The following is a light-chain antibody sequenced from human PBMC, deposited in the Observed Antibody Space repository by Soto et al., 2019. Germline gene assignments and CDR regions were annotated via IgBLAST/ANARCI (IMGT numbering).Light chain of an antibody. V-gene: IGLV2-14*01. CDR3: SSYTSANTPLV. CDR1: SSDVGYSNY. J-gene: IGLJ2*01. Sequence: QSALAQPASVSGSPGQSITISCTGTSSDVGYSNYVSWYQQYPGKAPKLIIYEVSYRPSGVSNRFSGSKSGNTASLTISGLQAEDEADYYCSSYTSANTPLVFGRGTQLTVL. CDR2: EVS.